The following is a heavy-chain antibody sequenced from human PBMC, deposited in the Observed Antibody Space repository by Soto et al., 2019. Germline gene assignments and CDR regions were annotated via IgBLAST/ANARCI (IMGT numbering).Heavy chain of an antibody. CDR1: GYTFTNYA. V-gene: IGHV1-18*01. Sequence: VQLLQSGGEVRKPGASVKVSCKTSGYTFTNYAINWVRQAPGQGLQWMGWISAYSGDTKYAQRFQDRLTVTTDPSTTTASMELRSLRSDDTAVYYCARDGRAFSIFGEPMDVWGQGTTVTVSS. D-gene: IGHD3-3*01. CDR3: ARDGRAFSIFGEPMDV. CDR2: ISAYSGDT. J-gene: IGHJ6*02.